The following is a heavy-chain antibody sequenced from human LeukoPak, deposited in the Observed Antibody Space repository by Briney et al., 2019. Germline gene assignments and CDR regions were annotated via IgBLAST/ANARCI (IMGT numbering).Heavy chain of an antibody. CDR3: ARVDCSSTSCLSRDAFDI. CDR1: GITFSSYG. J-gene: IGHJ3*02. V-gene: IGHV3-23*01. CDR2: ISSTGGTT. Sequence: PGGSLRLSCAASGITFSSYGMSWVRQAPGKGLEWVSSISSTGGTTYYADSVKGRFTISRDNAKNSLYLQMNSLRAEDTAVYYCARVDCSSTSCLSRDAFDIWGQGTMVTVSS. D-gene: IGHD2-2*01.